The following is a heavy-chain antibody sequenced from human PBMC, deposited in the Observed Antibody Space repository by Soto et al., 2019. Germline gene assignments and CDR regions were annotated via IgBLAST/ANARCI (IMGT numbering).Heavy chain of an antibody. Sequence: QVQLVESGGGVVQPGRSLRLSCAASGFSFSNYAMHWVRQAPGKGLEWVAVIWRDGRDDYYADSVKGRFTVSRDNSKNMLYLQINSLRAEDTAVYYCAKDGGRAYSDFDYWGQGILVSVSS. CDR2: IWRDGRDD. D-gene: IGHD5-18*01. CDR3: AKDGGRAYSDFDY. CDR1: GFSFSNYA. V-gene: IGHV3-33*06. J-gene: IGHJ4*02.